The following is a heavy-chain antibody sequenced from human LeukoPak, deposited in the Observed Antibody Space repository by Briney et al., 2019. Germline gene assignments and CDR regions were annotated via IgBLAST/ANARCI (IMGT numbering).Heavy chain of an antibody. D-gene: IGHD3-22*01. Sequence: PGGSLRLSCAASGFTFSSYAMHWVRQAPGKGLEWVAVISYDGSNKYYADSVKGRFTISRDNSKNTLYLQMNSLRAEDTAVYYCAREAFTYYYDSSGFGYWGQGTLDTVSS. CDR3: AREAFTYYYDSSGFGY. CDR2: ISYDGSNK. J-gene: IGHJ4*02. CDR1: GFTFSSYA. V-gene: IGHV3-30-3*01.